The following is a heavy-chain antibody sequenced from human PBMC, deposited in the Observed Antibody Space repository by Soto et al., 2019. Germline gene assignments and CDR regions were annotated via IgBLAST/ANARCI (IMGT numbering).Heavy chain of an antibody. J-gene: IGHJ3*01. CDR2: ISKNGDNQ. D-gene: IGHD1-1*01. CDR3: AKDAYNAAFDV. V-gene: IGHV3-30*18. CDR1: GFSFNIFG. Sequence: GGSLRLFCATSGFSFNIFGMHWVRQAPGKALEWVGLISKNGDNQYYGDSAKGRFIISRDNPKNSLYLQLHSLRPDDTAVYYCAKDAYNAAFDVWGQGTMVTVSS.